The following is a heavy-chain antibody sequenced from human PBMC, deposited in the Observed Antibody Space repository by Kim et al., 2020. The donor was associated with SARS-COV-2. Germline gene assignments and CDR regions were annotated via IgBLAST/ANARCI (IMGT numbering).Heavy chain of an antibody. J-gene: IGHJ6*02. CDR3: AKDKCSGGSCHYGMDV. Sequence: VKGRFTNAQDNTKNSLYLQMNSLRAEDTALYYCAKDKCSGGSCHYGMDVWGQGTTVTVSS. V-gene: IGHV3-9*01. D-gene: IGHD2-15*01.